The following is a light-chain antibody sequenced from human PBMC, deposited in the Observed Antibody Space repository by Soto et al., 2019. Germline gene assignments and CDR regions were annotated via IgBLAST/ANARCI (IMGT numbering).Light chain of an antibody. CDR1: QSISSY. CDR3: HQRVT. Sequence: DIQMTQSPSSLSASVGDRVTITCRASQSISSYLNWYQQKPGKAPKLLIYAASSLQSGVPSRFSGSGSGTDFTLTISILQPEDFATYYCHQRVTFVPGTKVDIK. J-gene: IGKJ3*01. CDR2: AAS. V-gene: IGKV1-39*01.